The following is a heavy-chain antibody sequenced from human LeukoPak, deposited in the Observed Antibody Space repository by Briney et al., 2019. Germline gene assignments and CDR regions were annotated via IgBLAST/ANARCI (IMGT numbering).Heavy chain of an antibody. CDR3: ARDSGSGYGPFAS. V-gene: IGHV3-53*01. CDR2: IHSGGTT. J-gene: IGHJ4*02. D-gene: IGHD5-12*01. CDR1: GFTVSNNY. Sequence: QAGGSLRLSCAASGFTVSNNYMSWVRQAPGKGLEWVSVIHSGGTTNYADSVQGRFTISRDNSKTTVYLHMNSLRAEDTAVYYCARDSGSGYGPFASWGQGTLVTVSS.